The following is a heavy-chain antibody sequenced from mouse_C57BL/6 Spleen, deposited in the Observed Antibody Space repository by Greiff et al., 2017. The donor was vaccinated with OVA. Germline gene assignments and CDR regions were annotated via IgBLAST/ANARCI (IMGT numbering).Heavy chain of an antibody. D-gene: IGHD4-1*01. J-gene: IGHJ2*01. Sequence: EVKLMESGGGLVKPGGSLKLSCAASGFTFSDYGMHWVRQAPEKGLEWVAYISSGSSTIYYADTVKGRFTISRDNAKNTLFLQMTSLRSEDTAMYYCARWRDWDYFDYWGQGTTLTVSS. V-gene: IGHV5-17*01. CDR3: ARWRDWDYFDY. CDR1: GFTFSDYG. CDR2: ISSGSSTI.